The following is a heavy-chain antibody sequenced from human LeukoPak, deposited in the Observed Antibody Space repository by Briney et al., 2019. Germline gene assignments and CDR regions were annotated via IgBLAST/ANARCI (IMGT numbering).Heavy chain of an antibody. CDR1: GFTFSSYS. D-gene: IGHD3-10*01. Sequence: PGGSLRLSCAASGFTFSSYSMNWVRQAPGKGLEWVSSISSSSSYIYYADSVKGRFTISRDNAKNSLYLQMNSLRAKDTAVYYCARGTMVRGVISYGMDVWGQGTTVTVSS. J-gene: IGHJ6*02. V-gene: IGHV3-21*01. CDR3: ARGTMVRGVISYGMDV. CDR2: ISSSSSYI.